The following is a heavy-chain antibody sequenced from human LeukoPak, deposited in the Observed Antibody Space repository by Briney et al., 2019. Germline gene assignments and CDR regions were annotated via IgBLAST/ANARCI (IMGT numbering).Heavy chain of an antibody. CDR3: ARAGVRGVTHDAFDI. Sequence: GGSLRLSCAASGFTFSDYAMNWVRQAPGKGLEWVSTISGSGGSTYYADSVKGRFTISRDNAKNSLYLQMNSLRAEDTAVYYCARAGVRGVTHDAFDIWGQGTMVTVSS. V-gene: IGHV3-23*01. CDR1: GFTFSDYA. D-gene: IGHD3-10*01. CDR2: ISGSGGST. J-gene: IGHJ3*02.